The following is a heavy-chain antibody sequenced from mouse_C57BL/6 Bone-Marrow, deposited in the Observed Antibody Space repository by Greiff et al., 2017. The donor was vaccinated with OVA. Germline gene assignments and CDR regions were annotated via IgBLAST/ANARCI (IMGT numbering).Heavy chain of an antibody. CDR2: IRNKANGYTT. CDR3: ARSTTVVYFDY. CDR1: GFTFTDYY. V-gene: IGHV7-3*01. Sequence: EVMLVESGGGLVQPGGSLSLSCAASGFTFTDYYMSWVRQPPGKALEWLGFIRNKANGYTTEYSASVKGRFTISRDNSQSILYLQMNALRAEDSATYYCARSTTVVYFDYWGQGTTLTVSS. J-gene: IGHJ2*01. D-gene: IGHD1-1*01.